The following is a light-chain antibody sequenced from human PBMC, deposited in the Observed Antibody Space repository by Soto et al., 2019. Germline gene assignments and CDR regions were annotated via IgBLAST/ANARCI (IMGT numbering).Light chain of an antibody. CDR1: SSDIGYYNY. J-gene: IGLJ3*02. CDR3: SSYEDSSILM. V-gene: IGLV2-14*01. Sequence: QSALTQPASVSGSPGQSITISCTGTSSDIGYYNYVSWYQQHPGKAPQVIIYEVSNRPSGVSDRFSGSKSGNTASLTISGLQAEDEGDYYCSSYEDSSILMFGGGTKLTVL. CDR2: EVS.